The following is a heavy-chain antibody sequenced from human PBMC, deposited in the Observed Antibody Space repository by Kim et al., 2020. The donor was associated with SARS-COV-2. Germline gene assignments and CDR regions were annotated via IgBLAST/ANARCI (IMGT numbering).Heavy chain of an antibody. V-gene: IGHV4-34*01. CDR3: AGLRWVVVPAARSYYYYYGMDV. J-gene: IGHJ6*02. CDR2: INHSGST. D-gene: IGHD2-2*01. Sequence: SETLSLTCAVYGGSFSGYYWSWIRQPPGKGLEWIGEINHSGSTNYNPSLKSRVTISVDTSKNQFSLKLSSVTAADTAVYYCAGLRWVVVPAARSYYYYYGMDVWGQGTTVTVSS. CDR1: GGSFSGYY.